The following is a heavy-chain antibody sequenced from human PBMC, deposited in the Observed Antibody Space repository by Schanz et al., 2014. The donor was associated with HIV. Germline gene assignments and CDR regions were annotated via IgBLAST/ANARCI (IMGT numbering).Heavy chain of an antibody. CDR2: INPNSGAT. CDR1: GHIFTGYL. Sequence: QVQLVQSGAEVKEPGASVKVSCKPYGHIFTGYLMHWVRQAPGQGLEWMGWINPNSGATDSAQKFQGRVPMTRDTSIRTAVMELSSLRSDDTAVYYCARDTNFVLEVWGQGTTVTVSS. CDR3: ARDTNFVLEV. D-gene: IGHD2-8*01. V-gene: IGHV1-2*02. J-gene: IGHJ6*02.